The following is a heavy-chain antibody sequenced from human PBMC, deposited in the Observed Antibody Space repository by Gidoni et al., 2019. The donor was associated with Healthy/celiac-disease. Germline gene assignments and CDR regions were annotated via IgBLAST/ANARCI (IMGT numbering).Heavy chain of an antibody. D-gene: IGHD4-4*01. CDR2: IKQDGSEK. CDR1: GFTFSSYW. CDR3: AREATVSNWFDP. V-gene: IGHV3-7*01. J-gene: IGHJ5*02. Sequence: EVQLVESGGGLVQPGGSLSISCAASGFTFSSYWMSWVRQAPGKGLEWVANIKQDGSEKYYVDSVKGRFTISSDNAKNSLYLQMNRLRAEDKAVYYCAREATVSNWFDPWGQGTLVTVSS.